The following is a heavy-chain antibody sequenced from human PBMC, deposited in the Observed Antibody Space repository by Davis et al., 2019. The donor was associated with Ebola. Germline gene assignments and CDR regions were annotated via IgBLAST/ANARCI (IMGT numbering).Heavy chain of an antibody. Sequence: ASVKVSCKASGYTFTSYGITWVRQAPGQGLEWMGWINPHNGNTNYAQNVQGRVTMTTDTSTSTAYMEVGSLRSDTTAVYYCARKSRLYDASSGYYYGLDVWGTGTTVIVSS. D-gene: IGHD6-6*01. CDR3: ARKSRLYDASSGYYYGLDV. J-gene: IGHJ6*04. CDR2: INPHNGNT. CDR1: GYTFTSYG. V-gene: IGHV1-18*04.